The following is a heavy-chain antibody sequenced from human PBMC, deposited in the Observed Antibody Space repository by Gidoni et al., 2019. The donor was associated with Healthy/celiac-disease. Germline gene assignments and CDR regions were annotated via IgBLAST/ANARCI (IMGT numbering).Heavy chain of an antibody. CDR3: ARGLGWGDYPHDY. Sequence: QLQLQESGPGLVKPSETLSLTCTVSGGSISSSSYYWGWIRQPPGKGLEWIGSIYYSGSTYSNPALKSRVTISVDTSKNQFSLKLSSVAAADTAVYYCARGLGWGDYPHDYWDQGTLVTVSS. D-gene: IGHD4-17*01. CDR2: IYYSGST. J-gene: IGHJ4*02. V-gene: IGHV4-39*01. CDR1: GGSISSSSYY.